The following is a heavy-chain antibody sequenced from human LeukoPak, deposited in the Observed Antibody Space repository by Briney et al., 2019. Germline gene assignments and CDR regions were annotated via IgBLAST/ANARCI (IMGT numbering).Heavy chain of an antibody. Sequence: GGSLRLSCAASGLTFSSYAMSWVRQAPGKGLGWVSTISGSGGSTYYADSVKGRFTISRDNSKNTLYLQMNSLRAEDTAVYYCAKAYCSSTSCYYVFDYWGQGTLVTVSS. J-gene: IGHJ4*02. CDR1: GLTFSSYA. D-gene: IGHD2-2*01. CDR2: ISGSGGST. CDR3: AKAYCSSTSCYYVFDY. V-gene: IGHV3-23*01.